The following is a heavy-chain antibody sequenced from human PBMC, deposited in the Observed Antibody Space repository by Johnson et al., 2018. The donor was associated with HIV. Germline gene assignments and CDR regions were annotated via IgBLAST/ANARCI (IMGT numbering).Heavy chain of an antibody. CDR2: ISYDGRNK. CDR1: GFTFSSYA. D-gene: IGHD3-22*01. V-gene: IGHV3-30-3*01. J-gene: IGHJ3*02. Sequence: QVQLVESGGGLVQPGGSLRLSCPASGFTFSSYAMHWVRQAPGKGLEWVAVISYDGRNKYFTDSVRGRFTISRDNSKNTLFLQMNSLRAEDTAVYYCVRRFYDSSAFDIWGQGTLVTVSS. CDR3: VRRFYDSSAFDI.